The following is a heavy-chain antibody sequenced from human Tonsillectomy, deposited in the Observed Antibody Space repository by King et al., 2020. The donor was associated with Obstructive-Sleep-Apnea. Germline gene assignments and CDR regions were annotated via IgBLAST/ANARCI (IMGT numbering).Heavy chain of an antibody. J-gene: IGHJ5*02. CDR1: GFTFSNAW. V-gene: IGHV3-15*01. CDR2: IKSKTDGGIT. Sequence: VQLVESGGGLVKPGGSLRLSCAASGFTFSNAWMSWVRQAPGKGLEWVGRIKSKTDGGITDYAAPVKGRFTISRDDSKNTLYLQMNSLKTEDTAVYYCTTIRGYSYAWGQGTLVTVSS. D-gene: IGHD5-18*01. CDR3: TTIRGYSYA.